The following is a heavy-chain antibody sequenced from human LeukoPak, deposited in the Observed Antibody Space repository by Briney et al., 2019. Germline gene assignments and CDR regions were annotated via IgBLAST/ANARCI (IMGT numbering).Heavy chain of an antibody. CDR1: GYSFMSYW. CDR2: IHPGDSDT. CDR3: ARQYCDILTGPNWFDT. Sequence: GESLKISCKGSGYSFMSYWIGWVRQMPGKGLEWMGIIHPGDSDTRYSPSFQGQVTISADKSISTAYLQWSSLKASDTAMYYCARQYCDILTGPNWFDTWGQGTLVTVSS. V-gene: IGHV5-51*01. D-gene: IGHD3-9*01. J-gene: IGHJ5*02.